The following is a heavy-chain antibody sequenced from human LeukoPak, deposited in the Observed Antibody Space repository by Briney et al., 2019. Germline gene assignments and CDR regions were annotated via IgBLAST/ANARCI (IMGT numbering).Heavy chain of an antibody. Sequence: PGGSLRLSCAASGFTFSSYGMHWVRQAPGKGLEWVAVISYDGSNKYYADSVKGRFTISRDNSKNTLYLQMNSLRAEDTAVYYCASSYCSSTSCSHDAFDIWGQGTMVTVSS. CDR1: GFTFSSYG. J-gene: IGHJ3*02. V-gene: IGHV3-30*03. CDR3: ASSYCSSTSCSHDAFDI. D-gene: IGHD2-2*01. CDR2: ISYDGSNK.